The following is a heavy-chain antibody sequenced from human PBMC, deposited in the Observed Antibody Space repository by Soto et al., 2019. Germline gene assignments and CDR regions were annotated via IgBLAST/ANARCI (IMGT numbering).Heavy chain of an antibody. Sequence: XESLNPHWQCPGYRLRHYWLHRVREVPGNGLEWMGKIDHSDSFTTYSPPFQGRATTSIDKSINTAFLPWTGVKSSDTAVYYCASFDWTFGGVDVFDIWGQGTMVTVSS. CDR1: GYRLRHYW. CDR2: IDHSDSFT. D-gene: IGHD3-9*01. J-gene: IGHJ3*02. CDR3: ASFDWTFGGVDVFDI. V-gene: IGHV5-10-1*04.